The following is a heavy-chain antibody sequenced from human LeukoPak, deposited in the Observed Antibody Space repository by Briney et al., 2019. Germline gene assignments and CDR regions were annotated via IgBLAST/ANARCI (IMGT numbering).Heavy chain of an antibody. Sequence: SETLSLTCTVSGGSISSYYWSWIRQPPGKGLEWIGYSFHSGSTNYNPSLKSRVTISVDTSKNQFSLKLSSVTAADTAVYFCARDPLSTNDFDIWGQGTMVTVSS. CDR3: ARDPLSTNDFDI. V-gene: IGHV4-59*01. J-gene: IGHJ3*02. CDR1: GGSISSYY. D-gene: IGHD1-1*01. CDR2: SFHSGST.